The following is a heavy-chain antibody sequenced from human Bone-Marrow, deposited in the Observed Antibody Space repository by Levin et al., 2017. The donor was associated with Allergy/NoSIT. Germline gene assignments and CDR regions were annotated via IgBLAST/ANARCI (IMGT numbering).Heavy chain of an antibody. Sequence: KISCKASGGSFASYGISWVRQAPGQGLEWMGGIIPTFGTTNYAQKFQGRVTITADKSTSTVYMELSSLRSEDSAVYYCAGDYYASGSTCYYYYYMDVWGKGTTVTVSS. J-gene: IGHJ6*03. CDR2: IIPTFGTT. CDR3: AGDYYASGSTCYYYYYMDV. V-gene: IGHV1-69*06. CDR1: GGSFASYG. D-gene: IGHD3-10*01.